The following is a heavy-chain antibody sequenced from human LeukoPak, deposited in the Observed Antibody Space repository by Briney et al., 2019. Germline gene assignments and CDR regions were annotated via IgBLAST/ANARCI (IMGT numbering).Heavy chain of an antibody. D-gene: IGHD2-15*01. J-gene: IGHJ4*02. CDR3: ARALLADIVVVVAATKQVYFDY. CDR1: GGSIDSYY. Sequence: PSETLSLTCTVSGGSIDSYYWSWVRQFPGKGLEWMGYIYYTGSTNYNPSPKSRVTISVDTSKNQFSLKLSSVTAADTAVYYCARALLADIVVVVAATKQVYFDYWGQGTLVTVSS. CDR2: IYYTGST. V-gene: IGHV4-59*12.